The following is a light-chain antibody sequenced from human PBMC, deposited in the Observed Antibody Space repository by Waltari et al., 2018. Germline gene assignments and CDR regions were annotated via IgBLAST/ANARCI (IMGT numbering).Light chain of an antibody. V-gene: IGKV3-20*01. CDR1: QPIRNNY. Sequence: EIVLTQSPGTLALSPGERAALSCRASQPIRNNYLAWYQQKPGQAPTLLIYAASSRATGIPDRFSGSGSATDFTLTISRLEPEDFAMYYCQQYGNLSRTFGQGTKLEI. CDR2: AAS. CDR3: QQYGNLSRT. J-gene: IGKJ2*01.